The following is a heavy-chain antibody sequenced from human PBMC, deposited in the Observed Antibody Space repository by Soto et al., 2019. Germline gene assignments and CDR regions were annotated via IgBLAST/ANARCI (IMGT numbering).Heavy chain of an antibody. CDR2: LYYSGST. CDR3: VGEKNHATSGYYYYGMDL. J-gene: IGHJ6*02. D-gene: IGHD1-1*01. Sequence: ETLSLTCTVSGGSINDYYWNWIRQPPGKGLEWIAYLYYSGSTNYNPSLKSRVTISLDTSKKQFSLKLSSVTAADTAIYYCVGEKNHATSGYYYYGMDLWGQGTTVTVSS. CDR1: GGSINDYY. V-gene: IGHV4-59*01.